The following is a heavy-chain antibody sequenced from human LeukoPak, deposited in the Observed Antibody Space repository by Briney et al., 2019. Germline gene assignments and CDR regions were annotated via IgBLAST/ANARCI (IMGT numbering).Heavy chain of an antibody. Sequence: GSVRVSCKASGYTFTSYGISWVRQAPGQGLEWMGWISAYNGNTNYAQKLQGRVTMTTDTSTSTAYMELRSLRSDATAVYYCARDGPGSNSRTFDYWGQGTLVTVSS. CDR3: ARDGPGSNSRTFDY. D-gene: IGHD4-23*01. CDR2: ISAYNGNT. J-gene: IGHJ4*02. CDR1: GYTFTSYG. V-gene: IGHV1-18*01.